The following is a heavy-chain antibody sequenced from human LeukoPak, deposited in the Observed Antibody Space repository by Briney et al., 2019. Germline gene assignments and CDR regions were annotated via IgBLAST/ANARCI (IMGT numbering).Heavy chain of an antibody. J-gene: IGHJ5*02. D-gene: IGHD3-10*01. CDR2: IWYDGSNK. CDR3: ARDSGHYYGSGSYYPGFSNWFDP. CDR1: GFTFSSYG. Sequence: PGRSLRLSCAASGFTFSSYGMHWVRQAPGKGLEWVAVIWYDGSNKYYADSVKGRFTISRDNSKNTLYLQMNSLRAEDTAVYYCARDSGHYYGSGSYYPGFSNWFDPWGQGTLVTVSS. V-gene: IGHV3-33*01.